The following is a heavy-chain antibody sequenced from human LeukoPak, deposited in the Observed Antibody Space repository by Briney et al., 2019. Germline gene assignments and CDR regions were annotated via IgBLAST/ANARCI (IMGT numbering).Heavy chain of an antibody. V-gene: IGHV3-30*04. CDR2: ISYDGSNK. Sequence: GGSLRLSCAASGFTFRSYAMHWVRQAPGKGLEWVAVISYDGSNKYYADSVKGRFTISRDNSKNTLSLQMNSLRTEDTALYYCAREPHSSDYYYSFDYRGQGTLVTVSS. CDR3: AREPHSSDYYYSFDY. J-gene: IGHJ4*02. CDR1: GFTFRSYA. D-gene: IGHD3-22*01.